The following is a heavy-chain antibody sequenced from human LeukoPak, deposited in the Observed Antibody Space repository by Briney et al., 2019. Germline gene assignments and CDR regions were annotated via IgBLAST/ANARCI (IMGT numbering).Heavy chain of an antibody. Sequence: SETLSLTCAVYGGSFSGYYWCWIRQPPGKGLEGIGEINHSGSTNYNPSLKSRVTISVDTSKNQFSLKLSSVTAADTAVYYCASDYGDYGALWGQGTLVTVSS. J-gene: IGHJ4*02. CDR2: INHSGST. CDR1: GGSFSGYY. D-gene: IGHD4-17*01. V-gene: IGHV4-34*01. CDR3: ASDYGDYGAL.